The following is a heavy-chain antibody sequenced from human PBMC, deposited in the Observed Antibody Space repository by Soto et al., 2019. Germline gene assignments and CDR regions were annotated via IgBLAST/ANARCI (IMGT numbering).Heavy chain of an antibody. CDR3: ARGDHYYNCSPVDFDF. D-gene: IGHD3-10*01. J-gene: IGHJ4*02. V-gene: IGHV3-21*04. CDR1: GFIFNNYG. Sequence: GGSLRLSCTASGFIFNNYGMNWVRQAPGKGLEWVSSITDSGDYTYYADSVKGRFTISRDNSKNTLYLQMNSLRAEDTAVYYCARGDHYYNCSPVDFDFWGPGTLVTVSS. CDR2: ITDSGDYT.